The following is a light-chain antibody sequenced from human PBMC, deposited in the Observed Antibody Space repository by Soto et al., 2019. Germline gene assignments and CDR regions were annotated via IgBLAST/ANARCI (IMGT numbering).Light chain of an antibody. Sequence: DIVMTQSPDSLAVSLGERATINCKSSQSVLYSSNNKNYLSWYQQKPGQPPKLLIYWASIRESGVPDRLSGSGSGTDFTLTISSLQAEDVAVYYGQQYYSSPPTFGGGTKVEIK. CDR3: QQYYSSPPT. CDR1: QSVLYSSNNKNY. CDR2: WAS. V-gene: IGKV4-1*01. J-gene: IGKJ4*01.